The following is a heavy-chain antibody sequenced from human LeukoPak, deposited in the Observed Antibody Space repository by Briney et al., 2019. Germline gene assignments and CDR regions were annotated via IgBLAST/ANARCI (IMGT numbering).Heavy chain of an antibody. J-gene: IGHJ4*02. CDR3: ARAARKYYYDSSGYYYFDY. CDR1: GFTFSSYS. Sequence: SGGSLRLSCAASGFTFSSYSINWVRQAPGKGLEWVSSISNSSSYIYYADSVKGRFTISRDNAKNSLYLQMNSLRAEDTAVYYCARAARKYYYDSSGYYYFDYWGQGTLVTVSS. V-gene: IGHV3-21*01. CDR2: ISNSSSYI. D-gene: IGHD3-22*01.